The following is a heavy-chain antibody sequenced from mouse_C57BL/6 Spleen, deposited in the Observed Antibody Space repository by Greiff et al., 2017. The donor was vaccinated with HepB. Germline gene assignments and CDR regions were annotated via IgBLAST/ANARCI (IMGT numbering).Heavy chain of an antibody. CDR2: IHPNSGST. V-gene: IGHV1-64*01. CDR1: GYTFTSYW. D-gene: IGHD2-4*01. CDR3: ARREIYYDYDYAMDY. Sequence: VQLQQPGAELVKPGASVKLSCKASGYTFTSYWMHWVKQRPGQGLEWIGMIHPNSGSTNYNEKFKSKATLTVAKSSSTAYMQLSSLTSEYSAVYYCARREIYYDYDYAMDYWGQGTSVTVSS. J-gene: IGHJ4*01.